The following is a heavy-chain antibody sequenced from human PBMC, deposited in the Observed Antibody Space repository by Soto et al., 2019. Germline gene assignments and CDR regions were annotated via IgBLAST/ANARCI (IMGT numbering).Heavy chain of an antibody. Sequence: QVQLVQSGAEVKKPGSSVKVSCKASGGTFSSYTISWVRQAPGQGLEWMGRIIPILGIANYAQKFQGRVTITADKSTSTAYMELSSLRSEDTAVYYCARGVLAYCGGDCYFEDEVDYWGQGTLVTVSS. CDR1: GGTFSSYT. CDR3: ARGVLAYCGGDCYFEDEVDY. D-gene: IGHD2-21*02. V-gene: IGHV1-69*02. CDR2: IIPILGIA. J-gene: IGHJ4*02.